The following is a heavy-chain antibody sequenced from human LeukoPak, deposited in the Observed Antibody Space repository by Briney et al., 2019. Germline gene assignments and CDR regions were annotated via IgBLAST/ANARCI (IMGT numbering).Heavy chain of an antibody. CDR3: AKVGEYSSGWYGYYYFDY. D-gene: IGHD6-19*01. Sequence: GGSLRLSRAASGFTFSSYAMSWVRQAPGKGLEWVSAISGSGGSTYYADSVKGRFTISRDNSKNTLYLQMNSLRAEDTAVYYCAKVGEYSSGWYGYYYFDYWGQGTLVTVSS. J-gene: IGHJ4*02. CDR1: GFTFSSYA. V-gene: IGHV3-23*01. CDR2: ISGSGGST.